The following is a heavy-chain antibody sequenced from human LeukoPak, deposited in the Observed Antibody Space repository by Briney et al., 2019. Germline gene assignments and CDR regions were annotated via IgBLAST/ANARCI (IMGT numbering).Heavy chain of an antibody. CDR2: IKPYGSAK. J-gene: IGHJ4*02. V-gene: IGHV3-7*01. CDR1: GFTFSRQW. CDR3: VREGEDNTSPPYDY. D-gene: IGHD3-16*01. Sequence: GGSLRLSCAASGFTFSRQWMSWARQAPGRGLECVANIKPYGSAKYYVDSAKGRFTITRDNAKNSLYLQMSSLRAEDTAVYYCVREGEDNTSPPYDYWGQGTLVTVSS.